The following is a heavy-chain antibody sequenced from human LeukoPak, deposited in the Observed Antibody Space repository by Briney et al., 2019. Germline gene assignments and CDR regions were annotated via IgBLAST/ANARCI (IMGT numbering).Heavy chain of an antibody. CDR3: ARGYLGATLFSSIDY. D-gene: IGHD1-26*01. J-gene: IGHJ4*02. CDR2: ISSSSSTI. CDR1: GFTFSSYS. V-gene: IGHV3-48*01. Sequence: GGSLRLSCAASGFTFSSYSMNWVRQAPGKGLEWVSYISSSSSTIYYADSVKGRFTISRDNAKNSLYLQMNSLRAEDTAVYYCARGYLGATLFSSIDYWGQGTLVTVSS.